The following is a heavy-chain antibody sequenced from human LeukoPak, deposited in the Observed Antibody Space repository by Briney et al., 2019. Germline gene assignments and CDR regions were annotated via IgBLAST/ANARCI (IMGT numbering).Heavy chain of an antibody. Sequence: GASVKVSCKASGYTFTGYYMHWVRQAPGQGLEWMGWINPNSGGTNYAQKFQGWVTMTRDTSISTAYMELSRLRSDDTAVYYCARDHCSSTSCLAMDYWGQGTLVTVSS. CDR3: ARDHCSSTSCLAMDY. D-gene: IGHD2-2*01. J-gene: IGHJ4*02. V-gene: IGHV1-2*04. CDR2: INPNSGGT. CDR1: GYTFTGYY.